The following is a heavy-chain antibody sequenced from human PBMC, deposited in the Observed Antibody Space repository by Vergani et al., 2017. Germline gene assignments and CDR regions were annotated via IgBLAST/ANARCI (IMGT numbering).Heavy chain of an antibody. Sequence: QVQLVQSGAEVKKPGASVKVSCKASGGTFSSYTISWVRQAPGQGLEWMGRIIPLLGIANYAQKFQGRVTITADKSTSTAYMELSSLRSEDTAVYYCSRDSVASAAFDIWGQGTMVTVSS. D-gene: IGHD6-19*01. CDR1: GGTFSSYT. J-gene: IGHJ3*02. CDR2: IIPLLGIA. V-gene: IGHV1-69*08. CDR3: SRDSVASAAFDI.